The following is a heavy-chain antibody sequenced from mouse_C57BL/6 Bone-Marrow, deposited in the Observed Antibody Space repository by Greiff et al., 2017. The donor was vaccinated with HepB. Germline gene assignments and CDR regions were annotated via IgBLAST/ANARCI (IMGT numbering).Heavy chain of an antibody. J-gene: IGHJ2*01. D-gene: IGHD2-4*01. Sequence: EVKLQESGPELVKPGDSVKISCKASGYSFTGYFMNWVMQSHGKSLEWIGRINPYNGDTFYNQKFKGKATLTVDKSSSTAHMELRSLTSEDSAVYYCARSGPYDYDAGFDYWGQGTTLTVSS. V-gene: IGHV1-20*01. CDR3: ARSGPYDYDAGFDY. CDR1: GYSFTGYF. CDR2: INPYNGDT.